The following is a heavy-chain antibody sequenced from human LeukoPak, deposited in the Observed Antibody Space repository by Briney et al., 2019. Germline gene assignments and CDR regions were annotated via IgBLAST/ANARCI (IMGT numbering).Heavy chain of an antibody. CDR2: ISGSGGST. V-gene: IGHV3-23*01. D-gene: IGHD7-27*01. J-gene: IGHJ6*03. CDR1: GFTFSSYA. Sequence: GGSLRLSCAASGFTFSSYAMSWVRQAPGKGLEWVSGISGSGGSTYYADSVKGRFTISRDNSKNTLYLQMNSLRAEDTAVYNCAKTGAGYYYMDVWGKGTTVTVS. CDR3: AKTGAGYYYMDV.